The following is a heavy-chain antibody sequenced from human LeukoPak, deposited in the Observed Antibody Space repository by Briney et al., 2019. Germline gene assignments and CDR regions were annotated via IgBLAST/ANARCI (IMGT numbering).Heavy chain of an antibody. CDR3: ARSTAGTFDFDY. CDR1: GGSISSGSYY. D-gene: IGHD6-19*01. Sequence: PSETLSLTCTVSGGSISSGSYYWSWIRQPAGKGLEWIGRIYTSGSTNCNPSLKSRVTISVDTSKNQFSLKLSSVTAADTAVYYCARSTAGTFDFDYWGQGTLVTVSS. J-gene: IGHJ4*02. V-gene: IGHV4-61*02. CDR2: IYTSGST.